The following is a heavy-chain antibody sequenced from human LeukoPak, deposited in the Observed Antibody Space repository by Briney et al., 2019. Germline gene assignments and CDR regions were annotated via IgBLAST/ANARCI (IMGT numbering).Heavy chain of an antibody. CDR3: ARRAGAYSHPYDY. Sequence: ASVKVSCKASGGTFSIYSISWVRQAPGQGLEWMGGIIPIFGTANYAQKFQGRVTITADKSASTAYMELSSLRSEDTAVYYCARRAGAYSHPYDYWGQGTLVTVSS. CDR2: IIPIFGTA. J-gene: IGHJ4*02. CDR1: GGTFSIYS. D-gene: IGHD4/OR15-4a*01. V-gene: IGHV1-69*06.